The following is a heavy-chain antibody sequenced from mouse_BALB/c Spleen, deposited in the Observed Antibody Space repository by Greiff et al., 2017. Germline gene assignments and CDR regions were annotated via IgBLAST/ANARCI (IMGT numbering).Heavy chain of an antibody. J-gene: IGHJ2*01. CDR2: IRNKANGYTT. CDR1: GFTFTDYY. Sequence: EVQGVESGGGLVQPGGSLRLSCATSGFTFTDYYMSWVRQPPGKALEWLGFIRNKANGYTTEYSASVKGRFTISRDNSQSILYLQMNTLRAEDSATYYCARETGTGFDYWGQGTTLTVSS. V-gene: IGHV7-3*02. D-gene: IGHD4-1*01. CDR3: ARETGTGFDY.